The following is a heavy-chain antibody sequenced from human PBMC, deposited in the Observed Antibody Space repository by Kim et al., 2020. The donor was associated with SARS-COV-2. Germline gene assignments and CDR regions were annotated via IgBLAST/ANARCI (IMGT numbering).Heavy chain of an antibody. Sequence: ASVKVSCKASGYTFTSYYMHWVRQAPGQGLEWMGIINPSGGSTSYAQKFQGRVTMTRDTSTSTVYMELSSLRSEDTAVYYCARDQFGTAMVFWFDPWGQGTLVTVSS. J-gene: IGHJ5*02. CDR3: ARDQFGTAMVFWFDP. D-gene: IGHD5-18*01. V-gene: IGHV1-46*01. CDR2: INPSGGST. CDR1: GYTFTSYY.